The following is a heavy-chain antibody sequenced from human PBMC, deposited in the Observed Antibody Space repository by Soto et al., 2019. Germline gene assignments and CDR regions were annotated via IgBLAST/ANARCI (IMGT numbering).Heavy chain of an antibody. CDR1: GGSISSGNYY. CDR3: ARHYYDSSAYHFVGLDY. V-gene: IGHV4-30-4*01. J-gene: IGHJ4*02. Sequence: SETLSLTCTVSGGSISSGNYYWSWIRQPPGKGLEWIGYIYYSGSTYSNPSLNGRVTISVDTSKNQFSLKLSSVTAADTALYYCARHYYDSSAYHFVGLDYWGQGTLVTVSS. D-gene: IGHD3-22*01. CDR2: IYYSGST.